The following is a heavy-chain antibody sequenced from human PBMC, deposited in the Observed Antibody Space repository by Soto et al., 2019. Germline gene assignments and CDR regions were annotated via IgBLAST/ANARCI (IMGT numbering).Heavy chain of an antibody. V-gene: IGHV1-69*01. D-gene: IGHD1-1*01. CDR2: IIPMFGAA. Sequence: QVQLVQSGAEVKEPGSSVKVSCRASGGTFRSYGISWVRQAPGQGLEWMGGIIPMFGAANYAERFHARVTITADESTSTAYMVLNSLRSEDTAVYYCATTTQMSGYCDMDVWGQGTTVTVSS. J-gene: IGHJ6*02. CDR3: ATTTQMSGYCDMDV. CDR1: GGTFRSYG.